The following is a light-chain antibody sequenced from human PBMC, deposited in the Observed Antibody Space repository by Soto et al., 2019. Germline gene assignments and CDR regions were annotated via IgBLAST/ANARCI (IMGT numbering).Light chain of an antibody. CDR3: SSYVGANSYV. CDR1: SSDVGGYNY. J-gene: IGLJ1*01. V-gene: IGLV2-8*01. Sequence: QSALTQPPSASGSPRQSVTISCTGTSSDVGGYNYVSWYQHHPGKAPKLIIYEVYKRPSGVPDRFSGSKSGNTAALTVSGLQAEDEADYYCSSYVGANSYVFGTGTKVTV. CDR2: EVY.